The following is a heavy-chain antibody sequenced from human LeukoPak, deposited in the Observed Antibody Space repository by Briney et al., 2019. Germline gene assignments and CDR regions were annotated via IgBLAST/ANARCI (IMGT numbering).Heavy chain of an antibody. CDR1: GGSISSYY. J-gene: IGHJ6*03. D-gene: IGHD2-15*01. CDR2: IYYSGST. CDR3: ARLGYCSGGSCYRFYYYYMDV. V-gene: IGHV4-59*01. Sequence: SETLSLTCTVSGGSISSYYWSWIRQPPGKGLEWIGYIYYSGSTNYNPSLKSRVTISVGTSKNQFSLKLSSVTAADTAVYYCARLGYCSGGSCYRFYYYYMDVWGKGTTVTISS.